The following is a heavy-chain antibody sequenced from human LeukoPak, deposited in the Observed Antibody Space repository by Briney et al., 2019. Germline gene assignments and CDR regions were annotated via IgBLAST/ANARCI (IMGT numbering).Heavy chain of an antibody. J-gene: IGHJ4*02. V-gene: IGHV7-4-1*02. CDR2: THPSTGNP. CDR3: ARAYQRLGELSLPDY. Sequence: ASVKVSCKASGYTFTGYYMHWVRQAPGQGLEWMGWTHPSTGNPTYAQDFTGRFVFSLDTSASTTYLQISSLKAEDTAVYYCARAYQRLGELSLPDYWGQGTLVTVSS. D-gene: IGHD3-16*02. CDR1: GYTFTGYY.